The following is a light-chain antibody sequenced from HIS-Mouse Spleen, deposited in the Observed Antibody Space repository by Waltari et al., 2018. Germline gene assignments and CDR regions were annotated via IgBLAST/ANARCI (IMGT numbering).Light chain of an antibody. J-gene: IGLJ2*01. V-gene: IGLV3-21*03. CDR3: QVWDSSSDHVV. CDR1: NIGSKS. Sequence: SYVLTQPPSVSVAPGKTARITCGGHNIGSKSVHWYQQKPGQAPVLVVYDDRDRPSGIPERFSGSNSGNTATLTISRVEAGDEADYYCQVWDSSSDHVVFGGGTKLTVL. CDR2: DDR.